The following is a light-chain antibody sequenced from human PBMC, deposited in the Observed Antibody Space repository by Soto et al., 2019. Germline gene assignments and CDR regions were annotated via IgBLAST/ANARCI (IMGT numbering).Light chain of an antibody. CDR3: QHYNSYSLT. Sequence: DIQMTQSPSTLSASVGDRVTITCRASQSISSWLAWYQQKPGKAPKLLIYKASSLESGVPSRFSGSGSGTEFTLTISSLQPDDFATYYCQHYNSYSLTFGQGTEVEIK. CDR2: KAS. V-gene: IGKV1-5*03. J-gene: IGKJ1*01. CDR1: QSISSW.